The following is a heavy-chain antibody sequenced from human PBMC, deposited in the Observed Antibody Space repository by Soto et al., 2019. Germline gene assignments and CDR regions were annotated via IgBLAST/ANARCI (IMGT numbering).Heavy chain of an antibody. Sequence: GGSLRLSCAASRFTFSFYAMHWVRQAPGKGLEWVAVISYNGRNKHYVDSGKGRFTISRDNSQDTLYLQMDSLRPDDTAVYYCARQAKIGDRSQFYFDSWGQGTLVTVSS. CDR2: ISYNGRNK. CDR1: RFTFSFYA. V-gene: IGHV3-30*04. CDR3: ARQAKIGDRSQFYFDS. D-gene: IGHD3-16*01. J-gene: IGHJ4*02.